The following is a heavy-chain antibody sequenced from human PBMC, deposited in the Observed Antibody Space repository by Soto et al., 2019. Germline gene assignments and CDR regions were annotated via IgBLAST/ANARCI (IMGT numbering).Heavy chain of an antibody. CDR2: IHRDGSST. Sequence: EVQLVESGGGLVQPGGSLRLSCEASGLTFSSYWMHWVRQAPGKGLVWVSRIHRDGSSTSYADSVKGRFTISRDNAKNTLYLQMNSLRAEDTAVYYCARDGAYCGGDCYSLLYFDLWGRGTLVTVSS. D-gene: IGHD2-21*02. CDR3: ARDGAYCGGDCYSLLYFDL. CDR1: GLTFSSYW. V-gene: IGHV3-74*01. J-gene: IGHJ2*01.